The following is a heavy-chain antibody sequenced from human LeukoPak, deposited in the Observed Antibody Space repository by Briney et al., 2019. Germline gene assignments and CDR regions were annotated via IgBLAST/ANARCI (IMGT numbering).Heavy chain of an antibody. V-gene: IGHV3-53*01. CDR3: ARGVEPLAANTLAY. CDR2: LYSDGNT. Sequence: RGSLRLSCAASGFTVITNDMTWGRQAPGKGLEWVSVLYSDGNTKYADSVQGRFTISRDNSKNTLYLEMNSLSPDDTAVYYCARGVEPLAANTLAYWGQGTLVTVSS. J-gene: IGHJ4*02. D-gene: IGHD1-14*01. CDR1: GFTVITND.